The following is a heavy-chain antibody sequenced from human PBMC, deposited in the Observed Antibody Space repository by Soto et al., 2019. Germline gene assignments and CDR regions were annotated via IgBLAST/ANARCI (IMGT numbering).Heavy chain of an antibody. V-gene: IGHV3-21*01. CDR1: GFTFNRYT. CDR3: ARSRGSIAGGGNGFDH. Sequence: PGGSLRLSCAASGFTFNRYTMNWVRQAPGKGLEWVSSISSSGNSIYYADSVKGRFTISRDNAKNSLYLQMNSLRAEDTAVYYCARSRGSIAGGGNGFDHWGQGTLVTVSS. J-gene: IGHJ4*02. D-gene: IGHD6-13*01. CDR2: ISSSGNSI.